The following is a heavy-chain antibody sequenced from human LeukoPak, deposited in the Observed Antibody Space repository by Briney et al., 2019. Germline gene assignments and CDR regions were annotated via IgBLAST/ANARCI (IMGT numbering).Heavy chain of an antibody. Sequence: PGGSLRLSCAASGFTFSSYSMNWVRQGPGKGLEWVSYISSSGSTIYYADSVKGRFTISRDNAKNSLYLQMNSLRAEDTAVYYCARDGSTVTTGDNWFDPWGQGTLVTVSS. J-gene: IGHJ5*02. V-gene: IGHV3-48*04. CDR2: ISSSGSTI. CDR1: GFTFSSYS. CDR3: ARDGSTVTTGDNWFDP. D-gene: IGHD4-17*01.